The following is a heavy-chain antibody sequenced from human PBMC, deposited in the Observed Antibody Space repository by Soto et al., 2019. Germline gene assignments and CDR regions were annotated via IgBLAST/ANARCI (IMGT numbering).Heavy chain of an antibody. CDR2: VSHDGRNT. J-gene: IGHJ4*02. CDR1: GFTFSDYA. CDR3: AKGGRRWLVTAGFYF. D-gene: IGHD6-19*01. Sequence: VQLVESGGGVVQPGRSLRLSCAASGFTFSDYAMHWVRQAPGKGLEWVAVVSHDGRNTHYADSVKGRFTISRDSSKTTGALELTSRGAGATAVYYCAKGGRRWLVTAGFYFWGQGALGTASA. V-gene: IGHV3-30*18.